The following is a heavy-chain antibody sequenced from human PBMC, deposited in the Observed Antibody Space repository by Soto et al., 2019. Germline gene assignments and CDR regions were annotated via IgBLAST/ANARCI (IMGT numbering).Heavy chain of an antibody. CDR3: AKEMGEWLPLDY. J-gene: IGHJ4*02. Sequence: GGFLRLSCAASGFTFQDRTMHWVRQAPGKGLEWVSLISWNSRNRFYADSVKGRFTISRDNSKNSLYLQMNSLRREDTALYYCAKEMGEWLPLDYWGQGTQVTVSS. CDR2: ISWNSRNR. D-gene: IGHD3-3*01. V-gene: IGHV3-43*01. CDR1: GFTFQDRT.